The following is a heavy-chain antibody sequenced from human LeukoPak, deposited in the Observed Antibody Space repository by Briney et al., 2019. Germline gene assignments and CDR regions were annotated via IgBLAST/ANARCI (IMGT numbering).Heavy chain of an antibody. CDR3: AKDGGLWVSAHWGDS. CDR2: ISGSGGST. V-gene: IGHV3-23*01. D-gene: IGHD7-27*01. J-gene: IGHJ4*02. Sequence: GGSLRLSCAASGFTFSSYAMSWVRQAPGKGLEWVSGISGSGGSTYYADSVKGRFTISRDNSKNTLYLQMNSLRAEDTAVYYCAKDGGLWVSAHWGDSWGRGTLVTVSS. CDR1: GFTFSSYA.